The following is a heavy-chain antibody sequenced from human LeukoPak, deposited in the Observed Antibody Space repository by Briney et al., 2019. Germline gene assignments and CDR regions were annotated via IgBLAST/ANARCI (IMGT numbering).Heavy chain of an antibody. CDR1: GFTFSSYA. V-gene: IGHV3-30*04. CDR3: ARSPGCSGGSCSGYDAFDI. Sequence: PGRSLRLSCAASGFTFSSYAMHWVRQAPGKGLEWVAVISYDGSNKYYADSVKGRFTISRDNSKNTLHLQMNSLRAEDTAVYYCARSPGCSGGSCSGYDAFDIWGQGTMVTVSS. CDR2: ISYDGSNK. J-gene: IGHJ3*02. D-gene: IGHD2-15*01.